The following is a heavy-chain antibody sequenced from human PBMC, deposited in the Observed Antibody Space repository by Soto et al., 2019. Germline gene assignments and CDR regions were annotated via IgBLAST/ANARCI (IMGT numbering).Heavy chain of an antibody. Sequence: QVQLVESGGGVVQPGRSRRLSCAASGFTFKNYGMFWVRQAPGTGLEWVALISHDGSQRFYADSVKGRFTISRDDSKNTESLQMNSLRAEDTAIYYCAKRITISGYGDYYYYGMDVWGQGTTVIVSS. D-gene: IGHD3-3*01. J-gene: IGHJ6*02. CDR2: ISHDGSQR. CDR1: GFTFKNYG. V-gene: IGHV3-30*18. CDR3: AKRITISGYGDYYYYGMDV.